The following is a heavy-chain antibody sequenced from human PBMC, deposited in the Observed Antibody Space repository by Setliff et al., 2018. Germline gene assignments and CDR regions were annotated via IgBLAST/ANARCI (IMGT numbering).Heavy chain of an antibody. CDR2: IIPVLDIT. J-gene: IGHJ4*02. D-gene: IGHD3-22*01. CDR1: GGPLNSYS. CDR3: ARHPPPPNYFDIGALDS. V-gene: IGHV1-69*10. Sequence: SVKVSCKASGGPLNSYSFSWVRQAPGQGLEWMGGIIPVLDITRYSQKFQGRVTITADKSTGIIYMELTGLRSDDTAVYYCARHPPPPNYFDIGALDSWGQGTLVTVSS.